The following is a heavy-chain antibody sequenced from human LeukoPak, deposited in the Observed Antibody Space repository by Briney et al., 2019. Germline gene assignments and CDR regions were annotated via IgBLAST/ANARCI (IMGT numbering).Heavy chain of an antibody. Sequence: GGSLRLSCAVSGLTSGCFAMSWVRQAPGGGLEWVAYIKQDGSDTYYVESMKALFTISSNNAESSLLRQMSSLRAEDTAVYYCARVTPGDYFNYWGQGTLVTVSS. D-gene: IGHD3-10*01. CDR2: IKQDGSDT. V-gene: IGHV3-7*01. CDR1: GLTSGCFA. CDR3: ARVTPGDYFNY. J-gene: IGHJ4*02.